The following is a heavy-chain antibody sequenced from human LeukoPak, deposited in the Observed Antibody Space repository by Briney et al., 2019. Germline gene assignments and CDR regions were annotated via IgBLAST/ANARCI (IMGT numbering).Heavy chain of an antibody. D-gene: IGHD4-23*01. CDR2: IYPGDSDT. Sequence: GESLKISCKGSGYSFTSYWIGWVRQMPGKGLEWLGIIYPGDSDTRYSPSFQGQVTISADKSISTAYLQWNSLKASDTAMYYCARQRWPSQFDPWGQGTLVTVSS. V-gene: IGHV5-51*01. CDR1: GYSFTSYW. CDR3: ARQRWPSQFDP. J-gene: IGHJ5*02.